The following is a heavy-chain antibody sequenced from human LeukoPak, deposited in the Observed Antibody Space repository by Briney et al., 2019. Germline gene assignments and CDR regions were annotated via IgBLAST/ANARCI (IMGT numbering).Heavy chain of an antibody. V-gene: IGHV1-46*01. CDR1: GYTFTNYY. CDR2: IYPSSGST. CDR3: ARQGSRYLEYFQH. J-gene: IGHJ1*01. D-gene: IGHD2-2*01. Sequence: GASVKVSCKASGYTFTNYYIHWVRQAPGQGLEWMGVIYPSSGSTNYAQTFQARITMTRDTSTSTVYMELSSLRSDDTAVYYCARQGSRYLEYFQHWGQGTLVTVSS.